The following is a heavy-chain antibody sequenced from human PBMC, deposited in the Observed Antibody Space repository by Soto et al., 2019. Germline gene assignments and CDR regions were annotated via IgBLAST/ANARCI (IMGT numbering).Heavy chain of an antibody. V-gene: IGHV1-69*01. Sequence: QVQLVQSGAEVKKPGSSVKVSCKASGGTFSSYAISWVRQAPGQGLEWMGGIIPIFGTANYAQKFQGRVTITADESTSTAYMELSSLRSEDTAVYYWARGTLERPPSYYYGMDVWGQGTTVTVSS. CDR2: IIPIFGTA. CDR3: ARGTLERPPSYYYGMDV. J-gene: IGHJ6*02. D-gene: IGHD1-1*01. CDR1: GGTFSSYA.